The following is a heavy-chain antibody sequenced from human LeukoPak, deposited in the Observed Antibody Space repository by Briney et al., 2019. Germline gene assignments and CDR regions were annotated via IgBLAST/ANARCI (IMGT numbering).Heavy chain of an antibody. CDR2: IYTSGGT. V-gene: IGHV4-4*07. Sequence: SETLSLTCTVSGGSISGYYWSWIRQPAGKGLEWIGRIYTSGGTNYNPSLKSRVTMSLDTSKNQFSLKLSSVTAADTAVYYCARTVVIAAAGFDYWGQGTLVTVSS. CDR3: ARTVVIAAAGFDY. D-gene: IGHD6-13*01. CDR1: GGSISGYY. J-gene: IGHJ4*02.